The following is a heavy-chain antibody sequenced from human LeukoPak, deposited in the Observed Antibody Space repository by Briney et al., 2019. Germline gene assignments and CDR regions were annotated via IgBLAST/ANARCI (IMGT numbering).Heavy chain of an antibody. CDR1: GGSINSSSDY. D-gene: IGHD3-22*01. V-gene: IGHV4-39*07. Sequence: PSETLSLTCTVSGGSINSSSDYWGWIRQPPGKGLEWIGSIYHSGSTYYNPSLKSRVTISVDTSKNQYSLKLSSVTAADTAVYYCARVGLRYDSWGWLDYWGQGTLVTVSS. J-gene: IGHJ4*02. CDR3: ARVGLRYDSWGWLDY. CDR2: IYHSGST.